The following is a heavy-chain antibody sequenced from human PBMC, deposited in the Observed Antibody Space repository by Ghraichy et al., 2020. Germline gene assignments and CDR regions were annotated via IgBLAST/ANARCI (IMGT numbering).Heavy chain of an antibody. J-gene: IGHJ4*02. V-gene: IGHV4-39*01. CDR1: FFSISSSIYY. Sequence: SETLSLTCTVSFFSISSSIYYLFWIRHPPWNGLVCIWSLYYIWSTYYNPSLNIRVTISVDTSENQLSLNLISLTAADTAVYYFARQIEDYYDSSAYFDYWGQGTLV. CDR2: LYYIWST. D-gene: IGHD3-22*01. CDR3: ARQIEDYYDSSAYFDY.